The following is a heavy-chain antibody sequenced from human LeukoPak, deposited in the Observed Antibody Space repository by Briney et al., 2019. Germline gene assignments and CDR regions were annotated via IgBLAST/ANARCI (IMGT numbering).Heavy chain of an antibody. CDR2: INHSGST. CDR3: ARDGYSSGWIGAGAFDI. J-gene: IGHJ3*02. D-gene: IGHD6-19*01. V-gene: IGHV4-34*01. Sequence: PSETLSLTCAVYGGSFSGYYWSWIRQPPGKGLEWIGEINHSGSTNYNPSLKSRVTISVDTSKNQFSLKLSSVTAADTAVYYCARDGYSSGWIGAGAFDIWGQGTMVTVSS. CDR1: GGSFSGYY.